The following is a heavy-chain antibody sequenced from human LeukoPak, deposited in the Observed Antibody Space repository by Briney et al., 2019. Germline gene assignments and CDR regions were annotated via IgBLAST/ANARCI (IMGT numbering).Heavy chain of an antibody. CDR2: IYYSGST. D-gene: IGHD3-22*01. J-gene: IGHJ4*02. Sequence: KTSETLSLTCTVSGGSISSYHWSWIRQPPGKGLEWSGYIYYSGSTNYNPSPKSRVTISVDTSKNQFSLKLSSVTAADTAVYYCARIAVNYYDSSGYYFDYWGQGTLVTVSS. V-gene: IGHV4-59*01. CDR1: GGSISSYH. CDR3: ARIAVNYYDSSGYYFDY.